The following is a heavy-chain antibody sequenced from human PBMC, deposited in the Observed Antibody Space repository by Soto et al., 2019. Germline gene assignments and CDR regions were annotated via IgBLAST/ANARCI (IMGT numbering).Heavy chain of an antibody. CDR1: GFTFSSYA. Sequence: GGSLRLSCAASGFTFSSYAMSWVRQAPGKGLEWVSAISGSGGSTYYADSVKGRFTISRDNSKNTLYLQMNSLRAEDTAVYYCAKPRDCSSTSCYSDYYYGMDVWGQGTTVTVSS. CDR3: AKPRDCSSTSCYSDYYYGMDV. V-gene: IGHV3-23*01. D-gene: IGHD2-2*01. CDR2: ISGSGGST. J-gene: IGHJ6*02.